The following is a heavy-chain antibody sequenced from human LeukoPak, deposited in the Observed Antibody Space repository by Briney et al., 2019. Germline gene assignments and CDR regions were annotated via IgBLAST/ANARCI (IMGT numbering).Heavy chain of an antibody. CDR3: AKDRTYTDFDY. J-gene: IGHJ4*02. V-gene: IGHV3-23*01. D-gene: IGHD1-14*01. Sequence: LGGALRLSCAGSGFTFSSYAMSWVGQAPGKGLEGVSSISCCRGSTYHADSVKGRFTISRDNSKITLYLQMNSLRPEDTAVYYCAKDRTYTDFDYWGQGTLVTVSS. CDR2: ISCCRGST. CDR1: GFTFSSYA.